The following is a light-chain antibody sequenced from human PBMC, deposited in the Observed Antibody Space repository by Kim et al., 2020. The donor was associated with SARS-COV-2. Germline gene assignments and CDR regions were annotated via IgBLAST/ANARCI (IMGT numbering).Light chain of an antibody. V-gene: IGKV2-24*01. CDR1: QSLAHSNGNTY. CDR2: KIS. J-gene: IGKJ1*01. CDR3: MQATDFPRT. Sequence: QAASISCRSSQSLAHSNGNTYLSWLHQRPGQPPRLLIYKISNRLSGVPDRFSGSGAGTDFTLRINRVELEDVGVYYCMQATDFPRTFGQGTKWIS.